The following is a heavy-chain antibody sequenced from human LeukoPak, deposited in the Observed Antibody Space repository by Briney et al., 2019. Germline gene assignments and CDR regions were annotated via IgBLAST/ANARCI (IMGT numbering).Heavy chain of an antibody. CDR1: GLTFDDYA. J-gene: IGHJ4*02. Sequence: GGSLRLSCVASGLTFDDYAMHWVRQAPGKGLEWVSGINWNSGSIGYAGSVKGRFTISRDNAKNSLYLQMNSLRPEDTAFYYCAKDSQGTSAGITYFAHWGQGTLVTVSS. D-gene: IGHD6-13*01. CDR2: INWNSGSI. CDR3: AKDSQGTSAGITYFAH. V-gene: IGHV3-9*01.